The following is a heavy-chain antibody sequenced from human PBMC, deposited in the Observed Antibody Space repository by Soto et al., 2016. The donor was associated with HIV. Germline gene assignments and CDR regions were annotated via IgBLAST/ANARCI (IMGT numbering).Heavy chain of an antibody. CDR3: ATSKGKHRRLR. CDR1: GFTFSSYT. J-gene: IGHJ1*01. Sequence: EVQLVESGGGLVKPGGSLRLSCAASGFTFSSYTMNWVRQAPGKGLEWVSSISSNSNYIYYAGSVKGRFTISRDNAKNSLYLQMNSLRPEDTAVYYCATSKGKHRRLRGGQG. CDR2: ISSNSNYI. D-gene: IGHD4-17*01. V-gene: IGHV3-21*01.